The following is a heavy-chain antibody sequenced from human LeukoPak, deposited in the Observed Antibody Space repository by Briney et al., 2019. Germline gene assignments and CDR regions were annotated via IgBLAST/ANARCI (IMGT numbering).Heavy chain of an antibody. CDR3: ARDGSCFDF. CDR1: GFTFSEYW. D-gene: IGHD2-15*01. J-gene: IGHJ4*02. Sequence: GGSLRLSCGASGFTFSEYWMTWVRQAPRRGPEWVANIKGDGSKIYYVDSVKGRFTISRDNDKNSLCLQMNNLRVEDTAVYHCARDGSCFDFWGQGALVTVSS. CDR2: IKGDGSKI. V-gene: IGHV3-7*01.